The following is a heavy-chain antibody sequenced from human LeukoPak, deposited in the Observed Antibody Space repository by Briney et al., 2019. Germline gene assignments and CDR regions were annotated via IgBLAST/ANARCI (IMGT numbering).Heavy chain of an antibody. CDR1: GFTFSSYW. Sequence: GGSLRLSCAASGFTFSSYWMSWVRQAPGKGLEWVANIKRDGSEKYYVDSVKGRFTISRDNAKNSLYLQMTSLRAEDTAVYYCTRVSWRGEIFWGQGTLVSVSS. CDR3: TRVSWRGEIF. CDR2: IKRDGSEK. J-gene: IGHJ4*02. V-gene: IGHV3-7*01. D-gene: IGHD3-3*01.